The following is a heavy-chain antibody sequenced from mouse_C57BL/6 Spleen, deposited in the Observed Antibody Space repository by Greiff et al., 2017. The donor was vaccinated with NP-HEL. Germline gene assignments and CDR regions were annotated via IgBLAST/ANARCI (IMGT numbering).Heavy chain of an antibody. Sequence: EVQLQQSVAELVRPGASVKLSCTASGFNIKNTYMHWVKQRPEQGLEWIGRLDPANGNTKYAPKFQGKATITADTSSNTAYLQLSSLTSEDTAIYYCARRGGYDYDGWNFDYWGQGTTLTVSS. CDR3: ARRGGYDYDGWNFDY. J-gene: IGHJ2*01. D-gene: IGHD2-4*01. CDR1: GFNIKNTY. CDR2: LDPANGNT. V-gene: IGHV14-3*01.